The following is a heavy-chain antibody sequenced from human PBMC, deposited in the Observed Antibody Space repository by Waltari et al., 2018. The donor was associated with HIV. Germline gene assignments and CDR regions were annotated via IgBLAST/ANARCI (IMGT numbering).Heavy chain of an antibody. V-gene: IGHV4-39*01. Sequence: QLQLQESRPGLVKPSETLSLTCTVTGGPVSSSSYFWGWIRQPPGKGLEWVGRIYYTGRAYYNPSLKSRVTISVDTSKNQFSLKVTAVTAADTAVYYCARHALRVGAAYWNFDLWGRGTLVTVSS. CDR3: ARHALRVGAAYWNFDL. J-gene: IGHJ2*01. CDR1: GGPVSSSSYF. CDR2: IYYTGRA. D-gene: IGHD1-26*01.